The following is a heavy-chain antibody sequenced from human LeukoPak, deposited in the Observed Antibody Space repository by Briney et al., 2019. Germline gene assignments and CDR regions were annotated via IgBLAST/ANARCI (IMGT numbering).Heavy chain of an antibody. CDR3: ARAQSSSWYIDC. D-gene: IGHD6-13*01. CDR1: GGSINSYY. J-gene: IGHJ4*02. CDR2: IYPSGMT. Sequence: SETLSLTCTVSGGSINSYYWSWIRQPAAKGLEWIGRIYPSGMTDYNPSLKSGVTMSVDTFKHQVSLQLTSVTDADTAVYYCARAQSSSWYIDCWGQGTLVTVSS. V-gene: IGHV4-4*07.